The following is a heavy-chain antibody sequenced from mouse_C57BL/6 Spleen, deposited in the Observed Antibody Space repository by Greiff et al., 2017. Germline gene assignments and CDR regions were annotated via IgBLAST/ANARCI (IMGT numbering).Heavy chain of an antibody. CDR2: IYPRDGST. CDR3: ARSYYGSSYGYFDY. Sequence: VKLMESGPELVKPGASVKLSCKASGYTFTSYDINWVKQRPGQGLEWIGWIYPRDGSTKYNEKFKGKATLTVDTPSSTAYMELHSLTSEDSAVYFCARSYYGSSYGYFDYGGQGTTLTVSS. CDR1: GYTFTSYD. V-gene: IGHV1-85*01. J-gene: IGHJ2*01. D-gene: IGHD1-1*01.